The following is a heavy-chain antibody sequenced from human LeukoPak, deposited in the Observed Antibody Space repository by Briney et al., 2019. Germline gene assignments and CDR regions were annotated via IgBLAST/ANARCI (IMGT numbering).Heavy chain of an antibody. J-gene: IGHJ3*02. D-gene: IGHD3-22*01. CDR1: GFTFSTYW. CDR3: ARLRYYYDSSGYPAAFDI. CDR2: IKQDGSEK. V-gene: IGHV3-7*01. Sequence: PGGSLRLSCAASGFTFSTYWMTWVRQAPGKGLEWVANIKQDGSEKYYVDSVKGRFTIPRDNAKSSLYLQLNSLRAEDTAMYYCARLRYYYDSSGYPAAFDIWGQGTMATVSS.